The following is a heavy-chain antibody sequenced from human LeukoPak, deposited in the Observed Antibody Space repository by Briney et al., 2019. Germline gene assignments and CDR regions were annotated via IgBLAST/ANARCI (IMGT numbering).Heavy chain of an antibody. CDR1: GGSISSYY. D-gene: IGHD5-12*01. V-gene: IGHV4-59*01. CDR2: ISYSGSI. J-gene: IGHJ4*02. CDR3: ARTRSWLPFEY. Sequence: SQTLSLTCTVSGGSISSYYWSWIRQPPGKGLEWIGYISYSGSINYYPSLKSRVTISVDTSKNQFSLKLSSVTAADTAVYYCARTRSWLPFEYWGQGTLVTVSS.